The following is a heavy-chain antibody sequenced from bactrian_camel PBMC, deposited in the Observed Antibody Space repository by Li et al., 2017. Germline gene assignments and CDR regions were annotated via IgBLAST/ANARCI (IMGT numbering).Heavy chain of an antibody. J-gene: IGHJ4*01. D-gene: IGHD7*01. CDR2: THVDGSV. V-gene: IGHV3S63*01. Sequence: ESGGGAVQAGGTLRLSCVASRYYYGSFCMSWFHQVSGKEREEVASTHVDGSVSYVESVRGRFTITKDNAKNTLYPQMNNLRPEDTAMYYCAAEQKQPLVGCQGRFDHWGQGT. CDR3: AAEQKQPLVGCQGRFDH. CDR1: RYYYGSFC.